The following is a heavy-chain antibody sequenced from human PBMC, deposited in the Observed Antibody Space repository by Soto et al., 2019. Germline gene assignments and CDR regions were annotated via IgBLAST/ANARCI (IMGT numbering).Heavy chain of an antibody. Sequence: ASVKVSCKASGYTFTSYGISWVRRAPGQGLEWMGWININRGDVNHAPKFQGRVTLTTDTSTTTAYMELRSLRLDDTAVYFCATDDMNRGRFDFWGHGTLVTVSS. CDR1: GYTFTSYG. V-gene: IGHV1-18*01. CDR3: ATDDMNRGRFDF. J-gene: IGHJ4*01. CDR2: ININRGDV.